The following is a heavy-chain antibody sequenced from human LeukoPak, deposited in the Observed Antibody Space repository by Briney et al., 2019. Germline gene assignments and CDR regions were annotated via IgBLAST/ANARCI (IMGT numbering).Heavy chain of an antibody. CDR1: GYTFTGYY. J-gene: IGHJ4*02. CDR3: ARDLSSIAAGRPYYFDY. Sequence: ASVKVSCKASGYTFTGYYMHWVRQAPGQGLEWMGWINPNSGGTNYAQKFQGWVTMTRDTSISTAYMELSRLRSDDTAVYYCARDLSSIAAGRPYYFDYWGQGTLVTVSS. V-gene: IGHV1-2*04. D-gene: IGHD6-25*01. CDR2: INPNSGGT.